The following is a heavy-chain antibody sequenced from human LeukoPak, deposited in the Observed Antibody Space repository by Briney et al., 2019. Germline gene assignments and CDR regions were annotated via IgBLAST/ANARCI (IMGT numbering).Heavy chain of an antibody. J-gene: IGHJ3*02. D-gene: IGHD3-10*01. V-gene: IGHV1-8*02. CDR3: ARGYRAAVLLWFGESSRRAFDI. CDR2: INPNSGNT. CDR1: GYTFTGYY. Sequence: GASVKVSCKASGYTFTGYYMHWVRQAPGQGLEWMGWINPNSGNTGYAQKFQGRVTMTRNTSISTAYMELSSLRSEDTAVYYCARGYRAAVLLWFGESSRRAFDIWGQGTMVTVSS.